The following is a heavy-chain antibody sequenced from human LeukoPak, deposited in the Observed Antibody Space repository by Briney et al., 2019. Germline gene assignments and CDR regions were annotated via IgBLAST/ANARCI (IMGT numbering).Heavy chain of an antibody. J-gene: IGHJ3*02. CDR1: GFTFSSYD. CDR2: IGIAGDT. Sequence: SGGSLRLSCAASGFTFSSYDMHWVRQATGRGLEWVSGIGIAGDTYYPGSVKGRFTISRENAKNSLYLQMNSLRAGDTAVYYCAREGKQDSSGYTFQAFDTWGQGTMVTVSS. D-gene: IGHD3-22*01. CDR3: AREGKQDSSGYTFQAFDT. V-gene: IGHV3-13*04.